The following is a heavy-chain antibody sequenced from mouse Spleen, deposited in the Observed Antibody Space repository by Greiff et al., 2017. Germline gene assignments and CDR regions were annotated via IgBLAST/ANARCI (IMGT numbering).Heavy chain of an antibody. CDR1: GFTFSDYY. Sequence: EVQVVESGGGLVQPGGSLKLSCATSGFTFSDYYMYWVRQTPEKRLEWVAYISNGGGSTYYPDTVKGRFTISRDNAKNTLYLQMSRLKSEDTAMYYCARDYGNLWFAYWGQGTLVTVSA. CDR3: ARDYGNLWFAY. V-gene: IGHV5-12*02. CDR2: ISNGGGST. J-gene: IGHJ3*01. D-gene: IGHD2-1*01.